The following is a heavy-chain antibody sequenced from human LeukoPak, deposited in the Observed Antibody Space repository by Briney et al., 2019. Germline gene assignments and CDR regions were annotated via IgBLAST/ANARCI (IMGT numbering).Heavy chain of an antibody. CDR1: GGTFISYA. J-gene: IGHJ4*02. CDR2: VIPIFGIA. CDR3: ASSGGYCSGGSCYSHY. V-gene: IGHV1-69*10. Sequence: SVKVSCKASGGTFISYAISWLRQAPGQGLEWMGRVIPIFGIANYAQKFQGRVTITADKSTSTAYMELSSLRSEDTAVYYCASSGGYCSGGSCYSHYWGQGTLVTVSS. D-gene: IGHD2-15*01.